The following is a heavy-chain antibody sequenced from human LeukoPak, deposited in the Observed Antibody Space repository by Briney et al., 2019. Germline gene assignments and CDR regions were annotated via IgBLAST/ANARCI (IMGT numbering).Heavy chain of an antibody. CDR2: INHSGST. V-gene: IGHV4-34*01. CDR1: GGSISSYY. D-gene: IGHD4-17*01. J-gene: IGHJ4*02. Sequence: SETLSLTCTVSGGSISSYYWSWIRQPPGKGLEWIGEINHSGSTNYNPSLKSRVTISVDTSKNQFSLKLSSVTAADTAVYYCARGPDYGDYSAYFDYWGQGTLVTVSS. CDR3: ARGPDYGDYSAYFDY.